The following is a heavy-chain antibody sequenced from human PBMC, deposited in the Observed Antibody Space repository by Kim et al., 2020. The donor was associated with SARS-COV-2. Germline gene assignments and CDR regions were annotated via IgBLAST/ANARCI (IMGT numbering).Heavy chain of an antibody. V-gene: IGHV4-4*07. D-gene: IGHD3-22*01. CDR1: GGSISSYY. J-gene: IGHJ6*02. CDR3: ARVHGRSSGYYNYYYGMDV. Sequence: SETLSLTCTVSGGSISSYYWSWIRQPAGKGLEWIGRIYTSGSTNYNPSLKSRVTMSVDTSKNQFSLKLSSVTAADTAVYYCARVHGRSSGYYNYYYGMDVWGQGTAVTVSS. CDR2: IYTSGST.